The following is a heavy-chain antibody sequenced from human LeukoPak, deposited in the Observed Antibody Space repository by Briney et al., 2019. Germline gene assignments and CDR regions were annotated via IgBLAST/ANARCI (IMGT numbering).Heavy chain of an antibody. D-gene: IGHD4-17*01. CDR2: FNPEDVET. J-gene: IGHJ4*02. Sequence: GASVKVSCKVSGYTLTEISMHWVRQAPGQGLEWMGGFNPEDVETIYARIFQGRLTVTEDTSTDTAYMELSSLRAEDTAMYYCATEIVGYGDVHYFDSWGQGTLVTGSS. V-gene: IGHV1-24*01. CDR1: GYTLTEIS. CDR3: ATEIVGYGDVHYFDS.